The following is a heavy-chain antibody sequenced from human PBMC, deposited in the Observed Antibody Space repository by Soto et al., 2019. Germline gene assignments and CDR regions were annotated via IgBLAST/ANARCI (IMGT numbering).Heavy chain of an antibody. CDR2: IGTAGDT. Sequence: PGGSLRLSCAASVFTFSSYDMHWVRQATGKGLEWVSAIGTAGDTYYPGSVKGRFTISRENAKNSLYLQMNSLRAGDTAVYYCARGRYCSSTSCYVSTVFYYYYYMDVWGKGTTVTVSS. J-gene: IGHJ6*03. D-gene: IGHD2-2*01. CDR3: ARGRYCSSTSCYVSTVFYYYYYMDV. V-gene: IGHV3-13*01. CDR1: VFTFSSYD.